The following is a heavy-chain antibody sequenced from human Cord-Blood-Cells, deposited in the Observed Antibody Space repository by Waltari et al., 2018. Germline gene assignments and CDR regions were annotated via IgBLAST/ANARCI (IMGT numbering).Heavy chain of an antibody. CDR1: GFTFSRYG. CDR2: IWYDGSNK. V-gene: IGHV3-33*01. J-gene: IGHJ4*02. Sequence: QVQLVESGGGVVQPGRSLRLSCAASGFTFSRYGMHWVRQAPGKGLEWVAVIWYDGSNKYYADSVKGRFTISRDNSKNTLYLQMNSLRAEDTAVYYCAAGSYYYFDYWGQGTLVTVSS. CDR3: AAGSYYYFDY. D-gene: IGHD1-26*01.